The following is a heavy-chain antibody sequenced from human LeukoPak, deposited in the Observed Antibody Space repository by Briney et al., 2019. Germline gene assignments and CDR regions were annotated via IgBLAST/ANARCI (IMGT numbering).Heavy chain of an antibody. Sequence: GGSLRLSCAASGFTFSSYSMNWVRQAPGKGLEWVSSISSSSSYIYYADSVKGRFTISRDNAKNSLYLQMNSLRAEDTAVYYCAKDLDFPARAFDIWGQGTMVTVSS. CDR3: AKDLDFPARAFDI. J-gene: IGHJ3*02. CDR1: GFTFSSYS. V-gene: IGHV3-21*01. CDR2: ISSSSSYI.